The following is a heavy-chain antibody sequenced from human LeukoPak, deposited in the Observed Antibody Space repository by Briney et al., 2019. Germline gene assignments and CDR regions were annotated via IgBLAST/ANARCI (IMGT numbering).Heavy chain of an antibody. CDR1: GGSISSSSYY. CDR3: ARHGGGYCSGGSCYGGFEYY. V-gene: IGHV4-39*01. CDR2: IYYSGST. D-gene: IGHD2-15*01. J-gene: IGHJ4*02. Sequence: PSETLSLTCTVSGGSISSSSYYWGWIRQPPGKGLEWIGSIYYSGSTYYNPSLKSRVTISVDTSKHQFSLKLSSVTAADTAVYYCARHGGGYCSGGSCYGGFEYYWGQGTLVTVSS.